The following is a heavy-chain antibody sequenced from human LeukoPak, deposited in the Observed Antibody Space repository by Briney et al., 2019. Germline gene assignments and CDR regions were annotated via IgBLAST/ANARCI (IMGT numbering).Heavy chain of an antibody. V-gene: IGHV1-18*01. CDR2: ISAYNGNT. CDR3: ARVVGTPYNDFWSASYYMAV. J-gene: IGHJ6*03. Sequence: ASVKVSCKASGYTFTSYGISWVRQAPGQGLEWMGCISAYNGNTNYAQKLQGRVTMTTDTSTSTAYMELRRLRSDDTAVYYCARVVGTPYNDFWSASYYMAVWGKGTTVTVSS. CDR1: GYTFTSYG. D-gene: IGHD3-3*01.